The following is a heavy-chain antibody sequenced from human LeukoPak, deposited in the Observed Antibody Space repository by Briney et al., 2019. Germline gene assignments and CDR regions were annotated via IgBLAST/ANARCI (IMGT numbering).Heavy chain of an antibody. CDR3: AKDRSPFDY. CDR1: GFTFSSNA. CDR2: ISGSLGST. J-gene: IGHJ4*02. Sequence: GGSLRLSCAASGFTFSSNAMSWVRQAPGKGLEWVSGISGSLGSTFYADSVKGRFTISRDNSKNTLYLQMNSLRAKDTAVYYCAKDRSPFDYWGQGTLVTVSS. V-gene: IGHV3-23*01.